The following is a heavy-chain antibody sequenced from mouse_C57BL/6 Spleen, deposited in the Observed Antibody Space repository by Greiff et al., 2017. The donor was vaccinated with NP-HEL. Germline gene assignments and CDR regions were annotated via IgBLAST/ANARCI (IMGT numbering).Heavy chain of an antibody. D-gene: IGHD2-5*01. CDR1: GYTFTSYT. CDR3: ASYSNYVYYFDY. Sequence: VQLQQSGAELARPGASVKMSCKASGYTFTSYTMHWVKQRPGQGLEWIGYINPSSGYTKYNQKFKDKATLTAAKSSSTAYMQLSSLTSEDSAVYDCASYSNYVYYFDYWGQGTTLTVSS. CDR2: INPSSGYT. J-gene: IGHJ2*01. V-gene: IGHV1-4*01.